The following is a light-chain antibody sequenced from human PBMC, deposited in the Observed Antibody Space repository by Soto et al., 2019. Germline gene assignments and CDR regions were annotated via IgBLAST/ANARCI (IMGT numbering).Light chain of an antibody. CDR3: LQYNNWRPQT. V-gene: IGKV3-15*01. J-gene: IGKJ1*01. Sequence: EIVMTQSPATLSVSPGERATLSCRASQSVSSNLAWYQQKPGQAPRLLIYGASTRATGIPARFSGSGSGTEFTLTISSLQSEDFAVYYCLQYNNWRPQTFGQGTKVEIK. CDR1: QSVSSN. CDR2: GAS.